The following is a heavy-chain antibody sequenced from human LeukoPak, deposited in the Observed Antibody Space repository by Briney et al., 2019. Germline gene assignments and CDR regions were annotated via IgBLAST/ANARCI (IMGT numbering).Heavy chain of an antibody. V-gene: IGHV5-51*01. CDR1: GYSFTTYW. CDR2: IDPSDSET. Sequence: GESLKISCKASGYSFTTYWIGWVRQMPGKGLEWMGIIDPSDSETRYTPSFQGQVSISADKSISTAYLQWSSLKASDTAMYYCARLPYGSGTSYKRGYYFDYWGQGTLVTVSS. J-gene: IGHJ4*02. CDR3: ARLPYGSGTSYKRGYYFDY. D-gene: IGHD3-10*01.